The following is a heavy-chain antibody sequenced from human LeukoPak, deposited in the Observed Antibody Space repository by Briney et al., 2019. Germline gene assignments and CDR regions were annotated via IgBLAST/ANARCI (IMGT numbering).Heavy chain of an antibody. CDR3: ARAGIVSSSWYQDY. CDR1: GYTFTGYY. V-gene: IGHV1-2*02. Sequence: GASVKVSCKASGYTFTGYYMHWVRQAPGQGLEWMGWINPNSGGTNYAQKFQGRVTMTRDTSISTAYMELSRLRSDDTAVYYCARAGIVSSSWYQDYWGQGTLVTVSS. D-gene: IGHD6-13*01. CDR2: INPNSGGT. J-gene: IGHJ4*02.